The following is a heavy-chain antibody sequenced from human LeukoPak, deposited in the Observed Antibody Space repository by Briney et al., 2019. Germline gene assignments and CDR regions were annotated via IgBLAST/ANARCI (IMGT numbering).Heavy chain of an antibody. D-gene: IGHD5/OR15-5a*01. Sequence: GGSLRLSCEACGFSFSASSMNWVRQAPGKGLEWVSSIFGDGPGLYYADSVKGRFTIPRDNGKNSVYLEMNSLRDGDTAVYYCTKEGGSTDAGFWGQGTLVTVSS. V-gene: IGHV3-21*06. CDR1: GFSFSASS. CDR3: TKEGGSTDAGF. CDR2: IFGDGPGL. J-gene: IGHJ4*02.